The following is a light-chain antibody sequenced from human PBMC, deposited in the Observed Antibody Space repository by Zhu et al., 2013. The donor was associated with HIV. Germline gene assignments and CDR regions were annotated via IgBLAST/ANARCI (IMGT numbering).Light chain of an antibody. V-gene: IGKV1-39*01. Sequence: DIQLTQSPSSLSASVGDRVTITCRASQTISYYLNWYQQKPGKAPKLLIYAASRLQTGVSSRFSGSDSGTDFTLTISSLQPDDFATYYCQQGSTSPLTFGGGTKVGDQT. CDR3: QQGSTSPLT. J-gene: IGKJ4*01. CDR2: AAS. CDR1: QTISYY.